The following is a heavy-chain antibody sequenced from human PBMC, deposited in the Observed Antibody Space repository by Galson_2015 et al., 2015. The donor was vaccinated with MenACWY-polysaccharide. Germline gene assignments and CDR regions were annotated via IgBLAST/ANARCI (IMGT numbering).Heavy chain of an antibody. CDR1: GYTFTAYY. D-gene: IGHD3-22*01. V-gene: IGHV1-2*02. Sequence: SVKVSCKASGYTFTAYYIHWVRQAPGQGLECMGWINPSSGGTTYAQNFKGRVTMTRDTSISTVYMELTRLTSGDTAVYYCTRDYEGGSGWFDPWGQGTLVTVSS. CDR3: TRDYEGGSGWFDP. CDR2: INPSSGGT. J-gene: IGHJ5*02.